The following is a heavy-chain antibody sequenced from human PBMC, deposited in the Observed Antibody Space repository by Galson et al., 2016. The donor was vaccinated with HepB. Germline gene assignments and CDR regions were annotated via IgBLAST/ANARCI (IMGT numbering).Heavy chain of an antibody. CDR1: GFMFNAYA. CDR2: ISGGGGNT. J-gene: IGHJ4*01. D-gene: IGHD2-15*01. V-gene: IGHV3-23*01. Sequence: SLRLSCAASGFMFNAYAMSWVRQAPGKGLEWVSCISGGGGNTYYAPSVRDRFTISRDKSMNTLSLQMDSLRAEDAAIYYCAKGDAVVAAFDYWGPGKLVTGSS. CDR3: AKGDAVVAAFDY.